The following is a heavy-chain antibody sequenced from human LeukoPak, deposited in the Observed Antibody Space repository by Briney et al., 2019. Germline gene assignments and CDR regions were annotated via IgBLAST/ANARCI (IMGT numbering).Heavy chain of an antibody. J-gene: IGHJ3*01. Sequence: PGGSLRLSCAASGFTFNNYWMTRVRQGAGKGLEWVANIKPGGNEKYYVDSVKGRFTISRDNVKNSLYLQMNSLRAEDTAIYYCATFRFLGTWGQGTMVTVSP. D-gene: IGHD3-3*01. CDR2: IKPGGNEK. CDR1: GFTFNNYW. V-gene: IGHV3-7*03. CDR3: ATFRFLGT.